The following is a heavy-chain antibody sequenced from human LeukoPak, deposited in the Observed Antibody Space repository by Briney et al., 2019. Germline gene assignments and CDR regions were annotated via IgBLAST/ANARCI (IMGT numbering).Heavy chain of an antibody. CDR3: ARDPNDFWSGYYYGNWFDP. CDR2: ISYDGSNK. D-gene: IGHD3-3*01. Sequence: PGGSLRLSCAASGFTFSSYAMHWVRQAPGKGLEWVAVISYDGSNKYYADSVKGRFTISRDNSKNTLYLQMNSLRAEDTAVYYCARDPNDFWSGYYYGNWFDPWGQGTLVTVSS. CDR1: GFTFSSYA. J-gene: IGHJ5*02. V-gene: IGHV3-30-3*01.